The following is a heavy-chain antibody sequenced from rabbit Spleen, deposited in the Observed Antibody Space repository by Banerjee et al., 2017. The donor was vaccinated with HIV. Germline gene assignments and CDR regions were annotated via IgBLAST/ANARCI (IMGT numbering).Heavy chain of an antibody. CDR1: GFDFTNYY. CDR2: IYDDSSGNT. D-gene: IGHD1-1*01. Sequence: QEQLTETGGDLVQPGGSLTLSCKASGFDFTNYYISWVRQAPGKGLECVACIYDDSSGNTYFATWAKGRFTCSKTSSTTVTLQMTRLTAADTATYFCARDTSSSFSSYGMDLWG. V-gene: IGHV1S45*01. CDR3: ARDTSSSFSSYGMDL. J-gene: IGHJ6*01.